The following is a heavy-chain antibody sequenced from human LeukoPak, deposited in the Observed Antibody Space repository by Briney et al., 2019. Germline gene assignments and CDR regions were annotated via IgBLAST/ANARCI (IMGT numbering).Heavy chain of an antibody. CDR1: GGSFSGYY. V-gene: IGHV4-34*01. J-gene: IGHJ4*02. CDR2: INHSGST. CDR3: ARHYGSSWYRY. Sequence: PSETLSLTCAVYGGSFSGYYWSWIRQPPGKGLEWIGEINHSGSTNYNPSLKSRVTISVDTSKNQFSLKLSSVTAADTAVYYCARHYGSSWYRYWGQGTLVTVSS. D-gene: IGHD6-13*01.